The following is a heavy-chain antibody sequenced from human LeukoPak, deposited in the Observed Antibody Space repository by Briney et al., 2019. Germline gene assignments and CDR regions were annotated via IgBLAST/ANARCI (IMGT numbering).Heavy chain of an antibody. J-gene: IGHJ4*02. CDR1: GFIFRNYW. Sequence: GGSLRLSCAASGFIFRNYWMSWVRQAPGKGLEWVAIINQDGREKHYVDSVKGRFTISRDNAKDSLYLQMNSLRAEDTAVYYCAKDTDSIVGATITDYWGQGTLVTVSS. CDR2: INQDGREK. CDR3: AKDTDSIVGATITDY. D-gene: IGHD1-26*01. V-gene: IGHV3-7*01.